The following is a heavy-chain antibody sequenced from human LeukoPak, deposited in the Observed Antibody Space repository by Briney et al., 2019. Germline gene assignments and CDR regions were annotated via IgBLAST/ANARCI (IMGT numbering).Heavy chain of an antibody. CDR2: IYYSGST. J-gene: IGHJ4*02. Sequence: PSETLSLTCTVSGGSISSSSYYWGWIRQPPGKGLEWIGSIYYSGSTYYNPSLKSRVTISVDTSKNQFSLKLSSVTAADTAVCYCARGSRIAAAADFDYWGQGTLVTVSS. CDR1: GGSISSSSYY. V-gene: IGHV4-39*07. D-gene: IGHD6-13*01. CDR3: ARGSRIAAAADFDY.